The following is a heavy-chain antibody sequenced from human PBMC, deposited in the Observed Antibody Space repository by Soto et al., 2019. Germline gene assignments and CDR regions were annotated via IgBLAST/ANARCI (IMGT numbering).Heavy chain of an antibody. J-gene: IGHJ6*03. Sequence: QVQLVQSGAEVKQPGASVKVSCKASGYTFTNYGFTWVRQAPGQGLGWLGWSSTYNGNTKYAQKVQGRLTMTTDTSTSTANMELTSLRSDDTALYYCARTTVTASYYYMDVWGKGATVTVSS. V-gene: IGHV1-18*01. CDR3: ARTTVTASYYYMDV. CDR2: SSTYNGNT. D-gene: IGHD4-17*01. CDR1: GYTFTNYG.